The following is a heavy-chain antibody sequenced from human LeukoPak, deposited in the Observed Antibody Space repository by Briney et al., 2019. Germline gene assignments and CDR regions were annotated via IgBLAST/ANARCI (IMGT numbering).Heavy chain of an antibody. CDR2: ISSDGSDK. V-gene: IGHV3-30*18. CDR3: AKDPYSSSSGYFDY. CDR1: GFTFRSYA. D-gene: IGHD6-6*01. Sequence: GGSLRLSCAASGFTFRSYAMHWVRQAPGKGLEWVAVISSDGSDKFYADSVKGRFTISRDNSKNTLYLQMNSLRAEDTAVYYCAKDPYSSSSGYFDYWGQGTPVTVSS. J-gene: IGHJ4*02.